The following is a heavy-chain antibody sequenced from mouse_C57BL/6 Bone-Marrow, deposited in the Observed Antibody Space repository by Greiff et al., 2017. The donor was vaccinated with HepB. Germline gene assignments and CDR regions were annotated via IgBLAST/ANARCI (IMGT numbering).Heavy chain of an antibody. CDR2: ISYDGSN. J-gene: IGHJ3*01. CDR1: GYSITSGYY. V-gene: IGHV3-6*01. CDR3: ARASTFYYDYDEGFAY. Sequence: EVQLQESGPGLVKPSQSLSLTCSVTGYSITSGYYWNWIRQFPGNKLEWMGYISYDGSNNYNPSLKNRISITRDTSKNQFFLKLNSVTTEDTATYYCARASTFYYDYDEGFAYWGQGTLVTVSA. D-gene: IGHD2-4*01.